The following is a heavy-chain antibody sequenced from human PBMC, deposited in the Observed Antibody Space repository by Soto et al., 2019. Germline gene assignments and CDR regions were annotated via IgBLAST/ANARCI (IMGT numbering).Heavy chain of an antibody. Sequence: GGSLRLSCAASGFTFSSYSMNWVRQAPGKGLEWVSSISSSSSYIYYADSVKDQFTISRDNAKNSLYLQMNSLRAEDTAVYYCARVLRYSSSSDNWFDPWGQGTLVTVSS. V-gene: IGHV3-21*01. D-gene: IGHD6-13*01. CDR1: GFTFSSYS. CDR2: ISSSSSYI. J-gene: IGHJ5*02. CDR3: ARVLRYSSSSDNWFDP.